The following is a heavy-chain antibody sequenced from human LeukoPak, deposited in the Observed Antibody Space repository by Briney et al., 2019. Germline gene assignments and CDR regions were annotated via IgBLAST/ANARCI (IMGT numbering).Heavy chain of an antibody. CDR1: GFTFSSYW. CDR2: INSDGSST. V-gene: IGHV3-74*01. CDR3: AKGRVAATHYYGMDV. Sequence: PGGSLGLSCAPSGFTFSSYWMHWVRQAPGKGLVWVSRINSDGSSTSYADSVKGRFTISRDNAKNTLYLQMNSLRAEDTALYYCAKGRVAATHYYGMDVWGQGTTVTVSS. J-gene: IGHJ6*02. D-gene: IGHD2-15*01.